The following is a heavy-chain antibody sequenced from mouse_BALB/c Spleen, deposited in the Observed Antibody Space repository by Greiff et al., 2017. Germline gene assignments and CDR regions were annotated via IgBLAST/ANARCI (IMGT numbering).Heavy chain of an antibody. CDR3: ARSYYGNLQAMDY. D-gene: IGHD2-10*01. V-gene: IGHV2-9*02. CDR1: GFSLTSYG. J-gene: IGHJ4*01. Sequence: VMLVESGPGLVAPSQSLSITCTVSGFSLTSYGVHWVRQPPGKGLEWLGVIWAGGSTNYNSALMSRLSISKDNSKSQVFLKMNSLQTDDTAMYYCARSYYGNLQAMDYWGQGTSVTVSS. CDR2: IWAGGST.